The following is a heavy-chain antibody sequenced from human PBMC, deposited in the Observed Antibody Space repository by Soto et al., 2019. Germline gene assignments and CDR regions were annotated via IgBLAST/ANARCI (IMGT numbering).Heavy chain of an antibody. J-gene: IGHJ4*02. V-gene: IGHV4-31*03. CDR1: GRPVSSGGYY. CDR2: IYHIGSP. D-gene: IGHD3-3*01. CDR3: VGDGVLESGGLGFDS. Sequence: PSETLSLTCTVSGRPVSSGGYYWTWIRQFPGKGLEWIGYIYHIGSPSYNPSLKSRLSMSLDASKNQFSLNLTSVTAADTAIYSCVGDGVLESGGLGFDSGGKGPLVPVPS.